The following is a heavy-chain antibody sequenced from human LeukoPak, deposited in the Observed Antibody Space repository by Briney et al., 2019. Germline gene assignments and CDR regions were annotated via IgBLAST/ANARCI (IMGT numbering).Heavy chain of an antibody. V-gene: IGHV3-21*01. Sequence: GGSLRLFCAASEFTFSSYNINWVRQAPGKGLEWDSSISTISSYMYHADSVKGRFTISRDNAKNSLYLQMNSLRAEDTAVYYCARMAYYYDGSGYGPFDYWGQGTLVTVSS. CDR2: ISTISSYM. CDR1: EFTFSSYN. J-gene: IGHJ4*02. CDR3: ARMAYYYDGSGYGPFDY. D-gene: IGHD3-22*01.